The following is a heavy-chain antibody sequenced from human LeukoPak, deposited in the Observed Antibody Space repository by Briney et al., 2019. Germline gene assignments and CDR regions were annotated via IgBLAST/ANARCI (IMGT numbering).Heavy chain of an antibody. CDR3: ARGGEY. D-gene: IGHD3-10*01. V-gene: IGHV3-74*01. Sequence: GGSLRLSCAASGFSFSSHWIHWVRQAPGKGLVWVSRINTDGSSTTYADSVKGRFTISRDNARNSLYLQMDGLRVDDTAVYYCARGGEYWGQGTLVTVSS. CDR1: GFSFSSHW. CDR2: INTDGSST. J-gene: IGHJ4*02.